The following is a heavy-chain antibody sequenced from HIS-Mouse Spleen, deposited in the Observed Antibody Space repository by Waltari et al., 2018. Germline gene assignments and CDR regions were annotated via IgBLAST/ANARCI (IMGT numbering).Heavy chain of an antibody. Sequence: QLQLQESGPGLVKPSGTLSLTCTFPGGSTSSSSYYGAWIRQPPGKGREWMGSIYYSGRTYYNPSLKSRVTISVDTSKNQFSLKLSSVTAADTAVYYCAREIPYSSSWYDWYFDLWGRGTLVTVSS. V-gene: IGHV4-39*07. CDR3: AREIPYSSSWYDWYFDL. CDR1: GGSTSSSSYY. CDR2: IYYSGRT. D-gene: IGHD6-13*01. J-gene: IGHJ2*01.